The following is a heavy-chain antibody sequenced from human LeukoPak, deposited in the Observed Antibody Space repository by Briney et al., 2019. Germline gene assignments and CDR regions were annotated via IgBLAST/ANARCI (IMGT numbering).Heavy chain of an antibody. D-gene: IGHD1-26*01. CDR1: GFTFSSYA. Sequence: PGGSLRLSCAASGFTFSSYAMSWVRQAPGKGLEWVSAISGSGGSTYYADSVKGRFTISRDNSKNTLYLQMNSLRAEDTAVYYCVRGMVGAGRVDYWGQGTLVTVSS. V-gene: IGHV3-23*01. CDR2: ISGSGGST. CDR3: VRGMVGAGRVDY. J-gene: IGHJ4*02.